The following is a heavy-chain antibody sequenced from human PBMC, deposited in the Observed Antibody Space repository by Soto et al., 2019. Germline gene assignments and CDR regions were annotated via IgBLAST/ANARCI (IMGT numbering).Heavy chain of an antibody. CDR1: GFTFSSSW. CDR2: IKEDGSEK. Sequence: GGSLRLSCAASGFTFSSSWMNWVRQAPGKGLEWVAGIKEDGSEKYYVDFVKGRFTISRDNVENSLYLQMNSLRGEDTAVYFCARDRGYNCFDYWGLGTLVTVSS. J-gene: IGHJ4*02. CDR3: ARDRGYNCFDY. D-gene: IGHD5-18*01. V-gene: IGHV3-7*01.